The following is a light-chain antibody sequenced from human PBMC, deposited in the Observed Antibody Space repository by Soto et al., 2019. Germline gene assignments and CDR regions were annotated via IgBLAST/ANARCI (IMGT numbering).Light chain of an antibody. J-gene: IGLJ1*01. CDR3: NSYTTTTLFV. CDR1: PRDVGRYNY. V-gene: IGLV2-14*01. Sequence: QSVLTQPAPLSGSPGQSITLSCPGTPRDVGRYNYVSWYQQHPGKAPKLIIYDFSNRPSGGSNRFSCSKSGNTASLTISGPQAEAGDDIYSNSYTTTTLFVCETGPRV. CDR2: DFS.